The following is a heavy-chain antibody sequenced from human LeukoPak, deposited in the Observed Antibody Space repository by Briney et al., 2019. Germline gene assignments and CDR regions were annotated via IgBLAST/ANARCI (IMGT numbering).Heavy chain of an antibody. J-gene: IGHJ4*02. D-gene: IGHD3-10*01. CDR1: GYSFTCYW. CDR2: IYPGDSDT. Sequence: GESLKISCRGSGYSFTCYWIGWVRQVPGKGLGWMGIIYPGDSDTRYSTSFQGQVTISADKSISTAYLQWSSLKASDTAMYYCARYYGSENYFDYWGQGTLVTVSS. CDR3: ARYYGSENYFDY. V-gene: IGHV5-51*01.